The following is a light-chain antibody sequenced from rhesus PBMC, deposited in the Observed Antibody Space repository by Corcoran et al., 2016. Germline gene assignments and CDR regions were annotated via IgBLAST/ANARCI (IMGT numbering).Light chain of an antibody. Sequence: DIQMTQSPSSLSASVGDKVTITCRASQDISSWLAWYQQTPGKAPKLLFYKSSILQSGVPSRFRGSGSGTDFTLTISSLQPEDFATYFCLQHDSSPWTFGQGTKVEIK. CDR1: QDISSW. J-gene: IGKJ1*01. V-gene: IGKV1-22*01. CDR3: LQHDSSPWT. CDR2: KSS.